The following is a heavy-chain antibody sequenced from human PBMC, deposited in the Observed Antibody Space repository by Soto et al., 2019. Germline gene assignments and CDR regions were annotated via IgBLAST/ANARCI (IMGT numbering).Heavy chain of an antibody. CDR3: ARGRGSGSSFYYYGMDV. J-gene: IGHJ6*02. CDR2: IYYSGST. CDR1: GGSISSYY. D-gene: IGHD3-10*01. Sequence: PSETLSLTCTVSGGSISSYYWSWIRQPPGKGLEWIGYIYYSGSTNYNPSLKSRVTISVDTSKNQFSLKLSSVTAADTAVYYCARGRGSGSSFYYYGMDVWVQGTTVTVSS. V-gene: IGHV4-59*01.